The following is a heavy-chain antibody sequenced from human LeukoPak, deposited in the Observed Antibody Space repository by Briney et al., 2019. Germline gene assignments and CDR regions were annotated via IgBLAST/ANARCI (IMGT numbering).Heavy chain of an antibody. CDR1: GFTFSRYG. CDR2: IRYDGGNK. V-gene: IGHV3-30*02. Sequence: PGGSLRLSCAASGFTFSRYGMHWVRQAPGKGLEWVAYIRYDGGNKGYPDSVKGRFTISRDNSKNTLYLQMNSLRAEDTAVYYCAKDSSVYYYDSRSLDYWGQGTLVTVSS. J-gene: IGHJ4*02. CDR3: AKDSSVYYYDSRSLDY. D-gene: IGHD3-22*01.